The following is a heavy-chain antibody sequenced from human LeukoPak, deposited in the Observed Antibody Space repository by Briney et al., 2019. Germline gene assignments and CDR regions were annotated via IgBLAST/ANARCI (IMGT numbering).Heavy chain of an antibody. D-gene: IGHD3-10*01. CDR3: ARDQRLRPPDAFDI. Sequence: GASVTVSCKASGYTFTSYYMHWVRQAPGQGLEWMGWISAYNGNTNYAQKHQGRGTMTTDTSTSTAYMELRSLRSDGTAVYYCARDQRLRPPDAFDIWGQGTMVTVSS. J-gene: IGHJ3*02. CDR1: GYTFTSYY. V-gene: IGHV1-18*04. CDR2: ISAYNGNT.